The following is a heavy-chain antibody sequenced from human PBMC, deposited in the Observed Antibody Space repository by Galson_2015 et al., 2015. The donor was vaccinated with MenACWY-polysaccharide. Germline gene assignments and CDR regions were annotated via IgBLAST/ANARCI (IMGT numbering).Heavy chain of an antibody. Sequence: SLRLSCAASGFTFSSYAMSWVRQAPGKGLEWVAAISGSGGTTYYADSVKGRFTISRDNSKNMVYLQMNSLRAEDTAVYYSLVVPGGNYRAMDVWGQGTLVTVSS. V-gene: IGHV3-23*01. CDR2: ISGSGGTT. CDR1: GFTFSSYA. CDR3: LVVPGGNYRAMDV. D-gene: IGHD2-2*01. J-gene: IGHJ4*02.